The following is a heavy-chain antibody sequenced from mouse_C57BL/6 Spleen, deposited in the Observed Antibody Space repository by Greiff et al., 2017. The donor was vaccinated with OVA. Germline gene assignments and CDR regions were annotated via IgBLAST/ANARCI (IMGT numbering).Heavy chain of an antibody. Sequence: VKVVESGPGLVAPSQSLSITCTVSGFSLTSYGVHWARQPPGKGLEWLVVIWSDGSTTYNSAPKSRLSISKDKSKSQGVLKMNSHQTDDTAMYYCARHGYCGSSYWYFDVWGTGTTVTVSS. J-gene: IGHJ1*03. CDR1: GFSLTSYG. V-gene: IGHV2-6-1*01. CDR2: IWSDGST. CDR3: ARHGYCGSSYWYFDV. D-gene: IGHD1-1*01.